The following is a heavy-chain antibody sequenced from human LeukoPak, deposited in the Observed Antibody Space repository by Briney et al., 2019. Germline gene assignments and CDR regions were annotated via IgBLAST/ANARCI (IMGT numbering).Heavy chain of an antibody. CDR1: GGTFSSYG. CDR2: IIPILGIA. D-gene: IGHD3-10*01. Sequence: ASVKVSCKASGGTFSSYGISWVRQAPGQGLEWMGRIIPILGIANYAQKFQGRVTITADKSTSTAYMELSSLRSEDTAVYHCARVDYGSGGGYYGMDLWGQGTTVTVSS. J-gene: IGHJ6*02. CDR3: ARVDYGSGGGYYGMDL. V-gene: IGHV1-69*04.